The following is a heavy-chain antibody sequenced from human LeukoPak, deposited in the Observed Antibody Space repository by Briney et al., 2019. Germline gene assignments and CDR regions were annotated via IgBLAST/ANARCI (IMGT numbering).Heavy chain of an antibody. Sequence: GGSLRLSCTASGFTFGDFAMSWVRQAPGKGLEWVGFIRSKAYGGTTDYAASVKGRFTISRDDSKSITYLQMNSLKTEDTVVYYCTRGFSSWPYYFDYWGQGTLVTVSS. CDR2: IRSKAYGGTT. V-gene: IGHV3-49*04. J-gene: IGHJ4*02. CDR1: GFTFGDFA. D-gene: IGHD6-13*01. CDR3: TRGFSSWPYYFDY.